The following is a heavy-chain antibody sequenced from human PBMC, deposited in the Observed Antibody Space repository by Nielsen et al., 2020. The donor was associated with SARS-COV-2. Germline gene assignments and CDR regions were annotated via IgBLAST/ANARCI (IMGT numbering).Heavy chain of an antibody. J-gene: IGHJ3*02. CDR2: ISSNGGST. D-gene: IGHD1-20*01. Sequence: GESLKISCSASGSTFSSYAMHWVRQAPGKGLEYVSAISSNGGSTYYADSVKGRFTISRDNSKNTLYLQMSSLRAEDTAVYYCVKDEGITGTPDAFDIWGQGTMVTVSS. CDR1: GSTFSSYA. CDR3: VKDEGITGTPDAFDI. V-gene: IGHV3-64D*06.